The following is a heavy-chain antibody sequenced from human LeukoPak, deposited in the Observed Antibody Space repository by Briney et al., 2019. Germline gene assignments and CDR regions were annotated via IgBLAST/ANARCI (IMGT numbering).Heavy chain of an antibody. V-gene: IGHV3-23*01. D-gene: IGHD1-26*01. Sequence: GGSLRLSCAGSGFPFSIYGMNWVRQAPGKGLEWVSGISPGGGPTYYADSVKGRFTISRDDSKNTLYLQMNSLRAEDTAVYYCARVVGASNFDYWGQGTLVTVSS. CDR2: ISPGGGPT. J-gene: IGHJ4*02. CDR1: GFPFSIYG. CDR3: ARVVGASNFDY.